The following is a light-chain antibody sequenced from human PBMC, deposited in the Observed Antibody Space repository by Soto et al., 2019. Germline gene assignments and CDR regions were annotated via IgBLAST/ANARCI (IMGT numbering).Light chain of an antibody. Sequence: ESVLTQSPATRSLSPGERATLSCRASQSVSSYLAWYQQKPGQAPRLLIYDASNRATGIPARFSGSGSGPDFSRTIRRLEPEEFAVYHCQQRSNWPRTFGQGTKVEIK. CDR3: QQRSNWPRT. CDR1: QSVSSY. CDR2: DAS. J-gene: IGKJ1*01. V-gene: IGKV3-11*01.